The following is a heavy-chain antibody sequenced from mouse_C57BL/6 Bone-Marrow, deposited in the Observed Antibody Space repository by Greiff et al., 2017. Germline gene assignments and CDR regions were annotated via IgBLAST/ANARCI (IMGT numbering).Heavy chain of an antibody. CDR3: ARDPYGRSYVYWYFDV. D-gene: IGHD1-1*01. CDR2: IYYDGSST. Sequence: DVHLVESEGGLVQPGSSMKLSCTASGFTFSDYYMAWVRQVPEKGLEWVANIYYDGSSTYYLDSLTSRFIISRDNAKNFLYLQRSSLKSESTATYYCARDPYGRSYVYWYFDVWGTGTTVTVSS. V-gene: IGHV5-16*01. CDR1: GFTFSDYY. J-gene: IGHJ1*03.